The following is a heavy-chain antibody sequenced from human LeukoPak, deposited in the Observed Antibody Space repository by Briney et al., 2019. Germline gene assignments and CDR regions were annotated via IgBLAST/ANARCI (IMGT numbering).Heavy chain of an antibody. D-gene: IGHD2-2*01. J-gene: IGHJ4*02. CDR3: AMRYCSSTSCYAFDY. CDR2: IKQDGSEK. Sequence: GGSLRLSCAASGFTLSKHWMTWVRQAPGKGLECVAIIKQDGSEKYYVNSVKGRFTISRDNAKNSLYLQMNSLRAEDTAVYYCAMRYCSSTSCYAFDYWGQGTLVTVSS. CDR1: GFTLSKHW. V-gene: IGHV3-7*01.